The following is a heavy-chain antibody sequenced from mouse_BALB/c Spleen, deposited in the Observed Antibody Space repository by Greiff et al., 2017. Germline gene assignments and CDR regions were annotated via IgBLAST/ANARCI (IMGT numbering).Heavy chain of an antibody. Sequence: VQLKESGGGLVKPGGSLKLSCAASGFTFSSYAMSWVRQTPEKRLEWVATISSGGSYTYYPDSVKGRFTISRDNAKNTLYLQMSSLRSEDTAMYYCARQGDYDVVHFDYWGQGTTLTVSS. CDR1: GFTFSSYA. D-gene: IGHD2-4*01. CDR3: ARQGDYDVVHFDY. CDR2: ISSGGSYT. V-gene: IGHV5-9-3*01. J-gene: IGHJ2*01.